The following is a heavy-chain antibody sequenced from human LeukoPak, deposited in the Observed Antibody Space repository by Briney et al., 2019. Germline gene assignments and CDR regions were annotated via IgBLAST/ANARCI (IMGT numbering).Heavy chain of an antibody. J-gene: IGHJ6*02. Sequence: ASVKVSCKASGYTFTGYYMHWVRQAPGQGLEWMGWINPNSGGTNYAQKFQGRVTMTRDTSISTAYMELSRLRSDDTAVYYCAGYCSSTSCYRITGTTHKTYYYGMDVWGQGTTVTVSS. V-gene: IGHV1-2*02. CDR2: INPNSGGT. CDR3: AGYCSSTSCYRITGTTHKTYYYGMDV. D-gene: IGHD2-2*02. CDR1: GYTFTGYY.